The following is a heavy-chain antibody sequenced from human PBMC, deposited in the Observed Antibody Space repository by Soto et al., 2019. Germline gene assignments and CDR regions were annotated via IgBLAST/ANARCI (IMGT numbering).Heavy chain of an antibody. Sequence: GEALKISCQCSGYTFSNFWIGWVRQLPGKGLEWMGIIYPGDHETRYSPSFHGKVTISADKSINTAYLQWNSLEASDTAFYFCARSPRSSPYFDYWGQGALVTVSS. CDR3: ARSPRSSPYFDY. CDR1: GYTFSNFW. V-gene: IGHV5-51*01. J-gene: IGHJ4*02. CDR2: IYPGDHET. D-gene: IGHD6-13*01.